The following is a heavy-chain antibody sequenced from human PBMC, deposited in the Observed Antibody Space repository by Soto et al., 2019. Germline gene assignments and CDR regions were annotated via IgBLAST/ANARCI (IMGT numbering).Heavy chain of an antibody. Sequence: GESLKISCNGSGYSFTSYWISWVRQMPGKGLEWMGRIDPSDSYTNYSPSFQGHVTISDDKSISTAYLQWSSPKASDTAMYYCARTYPNYYYYGMDVWGQGTTVTVSS. J-gene: IGHJ6*02. CDR2: IDPSDSYT. CDR1: GYSFTSYW. V-gene: IGHV5-10-1*01. CDR3: ARTYPNYYYYGMDV.